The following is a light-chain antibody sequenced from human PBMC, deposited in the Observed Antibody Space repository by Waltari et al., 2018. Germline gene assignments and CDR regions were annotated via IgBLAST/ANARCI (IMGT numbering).Light chain of an antibody. J-gene: IGLJ3*02. CDR2: GQD. CDR3: LSRDTTSTRV. Sequence: SSELTQDPAVSVALVQTVSITCQGDSLRGYSARWYQQRPGQAPILILYGQDNRPSGIPDRFSGSTSGNTASLTITGAQAEDEADYYCLSRDTTSTRVFGGGTRLTV. CDR1: SLRGYS. V-gene: IGLV3-19*01.